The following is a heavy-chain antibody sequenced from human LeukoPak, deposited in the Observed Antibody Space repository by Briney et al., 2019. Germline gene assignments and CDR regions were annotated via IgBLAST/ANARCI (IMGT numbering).Heavy chain of an antibody. V-gene: IGHV3-23*01. CDR3: AKRRGDSGYSFYFDY. D-gene: IGHD3-22*01. CDR1: GFTFSSYA. J-gene: IGHJ4*02. CDR2: ISGSGGST. Sequence: GSLRLSCAASGFTFSSYAMSWVRQAPGKGLEWVSAISGSGGSTYYADSVKGRFTISRDNSKNTLYLQMNSLRAEDTAVYYCAKRRGDSGYSFYFDYWGQGTLVTVSS.